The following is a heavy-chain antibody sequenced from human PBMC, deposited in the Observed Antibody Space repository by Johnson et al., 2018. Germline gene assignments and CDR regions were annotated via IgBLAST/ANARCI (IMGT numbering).Heavy chain of an antibody. V-gene: IGHV3-30*18. CDR1: GFTFSSSG. Sequence: VQLVASGGAVVPPGRSLRLSCAASGFTFSSSGLHWVRQAPGKGLEWVAVISYAGSNKYYADSVKGRFTISRDNSKNTLYLPMNSLRAEDTAVYYCAKDRESSSWDDAFDSWGQGTMGTVSS. D-gene: IGHD6-13*01. CDR2: ISYAGSNK. J-gene: IGHJ3*02. CDR3: AKDRESSSWDDAFDS.